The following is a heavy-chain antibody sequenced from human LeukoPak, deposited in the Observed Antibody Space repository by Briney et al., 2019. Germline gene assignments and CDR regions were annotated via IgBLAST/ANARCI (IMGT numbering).Heavy chain of an antibody. V-gene: IGHV1-2*02. D-gene: IGHD4/OR15-4a*01. CDR1: VYTLNDFY. CDR2: IIPDTGGT. CDR3: AREAQDYAAFEY. Sequence: AVTVSYLHSVYTLNDFYIHWVRQAPAQGMEGMGWIIPDTGGTYYAQEFQRRVTTARDTSISTASMELNRLLSDDTAVCYCAREAQDYAAFEYWGQGTLVTVS. J-gene: IGHJ4*02.